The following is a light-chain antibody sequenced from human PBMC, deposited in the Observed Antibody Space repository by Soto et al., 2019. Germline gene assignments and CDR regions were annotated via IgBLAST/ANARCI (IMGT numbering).Light chain of an antibody. CDR2: LGS. CDR3: MQALQTPPT. V-gene: IGKV2-28*01. J-gene: IGKJ2*01. CDR1: QSLLHSNGYNY. Sequence: DIVMTQSPLSLPVTPGERASIACRSSQSLLHSNGYNYLDWYLQKPGQSPQLLIYLGSNRASGVPDRFSGSGSGTDFTLKISRVEAEDVGVYYCMQALQTPPTFGLGTKLEIK.